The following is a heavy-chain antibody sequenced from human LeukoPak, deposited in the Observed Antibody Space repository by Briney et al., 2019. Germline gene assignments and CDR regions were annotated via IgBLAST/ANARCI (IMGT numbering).Heavy chain of an antibody. CDR3: GRDIQLSY. V-gene: IGHV3-53*01. CDR2: IYSGGNT. Sequence: PGGSLRLSCAASGLTVSSSYMSWVRQAPGKGPEWVSVIYSGGNTYYADSVKGRFTISRDNSNTTLYLQMGSLRAGDTAVYFCGRDIQLSYLGQGTLVTVSS. CDR1: GLTVSSSY. J-gene: IGHJ4*02. D-gene: IGHD1-1*01.